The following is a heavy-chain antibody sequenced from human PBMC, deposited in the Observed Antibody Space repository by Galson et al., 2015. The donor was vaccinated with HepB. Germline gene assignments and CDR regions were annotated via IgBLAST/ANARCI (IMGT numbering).Heavy chain of an antibody. CDR3: ATSPDYGGNGFDY. V-gene: IGHV1-2*02. CDR1: GYTFTGYY. Sequence: SVKVSCKASGYTFTGYYMHWVRQAPGQGLEWMGWINPNSGGTNYAQKFQGRVTMTRDTSISTAYMELSRLRSDDTAVYYCATSPDYGGNGFDYWGQGTLVTVSS. D-gene: IGHD4-23*01. CDR2: INPNSGGT. J-gene: IGHJ4*02.